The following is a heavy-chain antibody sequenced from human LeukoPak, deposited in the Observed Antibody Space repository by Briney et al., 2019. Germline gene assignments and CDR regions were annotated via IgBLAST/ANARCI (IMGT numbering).Heavy chain of an antibody. Sequence: GSLRLSCAASGFTFSDYCMSWIRQAPGKGLEWVSYISSSSSYTNYADSVKGRFTTSRDNAKNSLYLQMNSLRAEDTAVYYCARPGSGSYSDYWGQGTLVTVSS. J-gene: IGHJ4*02. V-gene: IGHV3-11*06. D-gene: IGHD3-10*01. CDR2: ISSSSSYT. CDR1: GFTFSDYC. CDR3: ARPGSGSYSDY.